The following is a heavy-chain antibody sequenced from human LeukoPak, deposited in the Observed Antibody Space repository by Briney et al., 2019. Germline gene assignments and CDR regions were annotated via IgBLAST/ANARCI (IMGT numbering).Heavy chain of an antibody. J-gene: IGHJ4*02. CDR3: ARGVRVYYYDSSGYGRFDY. V-gene: IGHV1-46*01. Sequence: ASVKVSCKASGYTFTSYYMHWVRQAPGQGLEWMGIINPSGGSTSYAQKFQGRVTMTRDMSTSTVYMELSSLRSEDTAVYYCARGVRVYYYDSSGYGRFDYWGQGTLVTVSS. CDR2: INPSGGST. CDR1: GYTFTSYY. D-gene: IGHD3-22*01.